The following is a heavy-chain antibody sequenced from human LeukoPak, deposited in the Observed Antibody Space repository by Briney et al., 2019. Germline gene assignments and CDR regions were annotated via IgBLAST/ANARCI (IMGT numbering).Heavy chain of an antibody. CDR3: ARDYYYGSGTYGGWDY. V-gene: IGHV3-53*01. Sequence: PGGSLRLSCAVSEFTVSSNYMSWVRQAPGKGLDWVSLIYSGGSTYYADSVKGRFTISRDNSKNTLYLQMNSLRAEDTAVYYCARDYYYGSGTYGGWDYWGQGTLVTVSS. D-gene: IGHD3-10*01. CDR1: EFTVSSNY. CDR2: IYSGGST. J-gene: IGHJ4*02.